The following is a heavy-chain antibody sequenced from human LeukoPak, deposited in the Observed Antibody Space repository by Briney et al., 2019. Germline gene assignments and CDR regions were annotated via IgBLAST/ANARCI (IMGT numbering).Heavy chain of an antibody. CDR1: GFTSSSYS. J-gene: IGHJ6*02. V-gene: IGHV3-21*01. Sequence: GGSLRLSCAASGFTSSSYSMNWVRQAPGKGLEWVSSISSSSSYIYYADSVKGRFTISRDNAKNSLYLQMNSLRAEDTAVYYCARDGPSGTHYYYYGMDVWGQGTTVTVSS. D-gene: IGHD3-10*01. CDR2: ISSSSSYI. CDR3: ARDGPSGTHYYYYGMDV.